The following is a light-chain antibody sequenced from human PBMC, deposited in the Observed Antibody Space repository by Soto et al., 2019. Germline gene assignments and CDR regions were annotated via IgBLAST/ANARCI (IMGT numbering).Light chain of an antibody. V-gene: IGLV2-11*01. CDR3: CSYAGSHLYV. CDR1: SSDVGDYNY. J-gene: IGLJ1*01. Sequence: QSALTQPRSVSGSPGQSVTISCTGTSSDVGDYNYVSWYQQHPGKAPKLMIYDVTKRPSGVPDRFSGSKSGNTASLTISGLQAEVEADYYCCSYAGSHLYVFGTGTKLTVL. CDR2: DVT.